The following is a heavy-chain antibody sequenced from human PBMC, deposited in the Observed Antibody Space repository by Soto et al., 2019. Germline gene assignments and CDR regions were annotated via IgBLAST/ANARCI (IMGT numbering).Heavy chain of an antibody. CDR2: IWYDGSNK. V-gene: IGHV3-33*01. CDR3: TRDLPWMDV. Sequence: GGSLRLSCVASGFTFSDDGMHWVRQAPGKGLEWVAVIWYDGSNKYAASVKGRFTISRDDSESIAYLQMNSLKTEDTAVYYCTRDLPWMDVWGQGTTVTVSS. CDR1: GFTFSDDG. J-gene: IGHJ6*02.